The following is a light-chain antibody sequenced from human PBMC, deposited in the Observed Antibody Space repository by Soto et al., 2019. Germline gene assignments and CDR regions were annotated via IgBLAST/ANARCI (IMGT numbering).Light chain of an antibody. CDR1: QSIISY. J-gene: IGKJ2*01. Sequence: DIQMTQSPSSLSASVGDRVTITCRASQSIISYLNWYQQKPGKAPKLLIYAASSLQSGFTSRFSGSGSGKDFTLTISSLQPEDGAVYYCQQYYSSPFTFGQGTKLEI. CDR3: QQYYSSPFT. V-gene: IGKV1-39*01. CDR2: AAS.